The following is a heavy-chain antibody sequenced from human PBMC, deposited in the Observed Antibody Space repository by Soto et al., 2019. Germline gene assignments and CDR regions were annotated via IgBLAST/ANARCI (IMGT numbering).Heavy chain of an antibody. CDR3: ARVAGRCISTACELYGMDV. Sequence: EVQLVESGGGLVQPGGSLRLTCAASGFSFSNYWMHWVRQAPGQGPVWVSHITHDGSSTTYADSVKGRFTISRDNARNTLYLQVNSLRVEDTAVYYCARVAGRCISTACELYGMDVWGQGTTVTASS. V-gene: IGHV3-74*01. CDR2: ITHDGSST. D-gene: IGHD2-2*01. J-gene: IGHJ6*02. CDR1: GFSFSNYW.